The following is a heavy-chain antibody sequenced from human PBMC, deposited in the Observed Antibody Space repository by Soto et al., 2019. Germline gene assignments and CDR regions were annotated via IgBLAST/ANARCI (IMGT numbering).Heavy chain of an antibody. D-gene: IGHD6-13*01. Sequence: QVQLVESGGGVVQPGRSLRLSCAASGFIFSDYAMHWVRQAPGKGLEWVAVISYCGDNKYYADSVRGRFAISRDNLKNTLYLQMNSLNPEDTAVYHCAKARHSTSWYGVEADFWGQGTLVTVSS. CDR3: AKARHSTSWYGVEADF. CDR1: GFIFSDYA. V-gene: IGHV3-30*09. J-gene: IGHJ4*02. CDR2: ISYCGDNK.